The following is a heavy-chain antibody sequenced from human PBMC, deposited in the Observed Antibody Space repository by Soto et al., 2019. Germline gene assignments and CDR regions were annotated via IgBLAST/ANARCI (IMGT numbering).Heavy chain of an antibody. D-gene: IGHD6-19*01. J-gene: IGHJ5*02. CDR2: INPSGGST. CDR1: GYTFTSYY. Sequence: ASVKVSCKASGYTFTSYYMHWVRQAPGQGLEWMGIINPSGGSTSYAQKFQGRVTMTRDTSTSTVYMELSSLRSEDTAVYYCARGSGSRSGLKRGWFDPWGQGTLVTVS. V-gene: IGHV1-46*01. CDR3: ARGSGSRSGLKRGWFDP.